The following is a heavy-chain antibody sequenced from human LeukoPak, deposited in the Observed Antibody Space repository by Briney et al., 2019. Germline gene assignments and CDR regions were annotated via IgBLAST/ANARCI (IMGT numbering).Heavy chain of an antibody. CDR3: AKVYSSFGAAPDY. CDR2: IYSGGST. V-gene: IGHV3-53*01. J-gene: IGHJ4*02. Sequence: GGSLRLSCAASGFTVSSNYMSWVRQAPGKGLEWVSVIYSGGSTYYADSVKGRFTISRDNSKNTLYLQMNSLRAEDTAVYYCAKVYSSFGAAPDYWGQGTLVTVSS. D-gene: IGHD6-6*01. CDR1: GFTVSSNY.